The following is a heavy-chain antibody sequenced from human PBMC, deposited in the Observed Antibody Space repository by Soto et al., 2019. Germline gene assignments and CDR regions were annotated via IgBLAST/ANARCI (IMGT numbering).Heavy chain of an antibody. V-gene: IGHV4-61*08. CDR3: ASATYCVGGACYAGRKGLDV. Sequence: QVQLQESGPGLVEPLETLSLTCSVSGGSVNSGDFYWNWMRQAPGKGLEWIGYSFYNGRPNYKSSLRRRVTITADTSKNQFSLNLNSVTAADAAVYYCASATYCVGGACYAGRKGLDVWGQGTTVTVSS. D-gene: IGHD2-21*01. J-gene: IGHJ6*02. CDR2: SFYNGRP. CDR1: GGSVNSGDFY.